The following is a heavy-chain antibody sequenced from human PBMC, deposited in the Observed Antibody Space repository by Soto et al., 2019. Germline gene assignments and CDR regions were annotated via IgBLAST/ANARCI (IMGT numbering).Heavy chain of an antibody. Sequence: QVQLVESGGGGVQPGRSLRLSCAASGFTFSSYGIHWVRQAPGKGLEWVAVISYDGRNKYYADSVKGRFAISRDNSRNTLYRQMSSRRAEDTAVYYCVKDGSSGWPYYYGLDVWGQGTTVTVSS. J-gene: IGHJ6*02. D-gene: IGHD6-19*01. V-gene: IGHV3-30*18. CDR1: GFTFSSYG. CDR3: VKDGSSGWPYYYGLDV. CDR2: ISYDGRNK.